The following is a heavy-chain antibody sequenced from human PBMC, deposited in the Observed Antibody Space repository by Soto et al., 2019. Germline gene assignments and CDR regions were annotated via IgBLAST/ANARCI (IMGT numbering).Heavy chain of an antibody. CDR2: IYYSGST. J-gene: IGHJ4*02. V-gene: IGHV4-39*01. Sequence: SETLSLTYTVSGGSISSSSYYWGWIRQPPGKGLEWIGSIYYSGSTYYNPSLKSRVTISVDTSKNQFSLKLSSVTAADTAVYYCARRARWIQLWQIIDYWGQGTLVTVSS. D-gene: IGHD5-18*01. CDR3: ARRARWIQLWQIIDY. CDR1: GGSISSSSYY.